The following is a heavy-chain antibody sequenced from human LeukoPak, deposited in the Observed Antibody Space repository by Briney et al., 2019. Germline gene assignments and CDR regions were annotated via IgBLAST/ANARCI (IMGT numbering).Heavy chain of an antibody. V-gene: IGHV4-39*01. CDR3: AGQYCSSTTCYDLFDY. CDR1: GGSISSSSYY. CDR2: IYHSGST. D-gene: IGHD2-2*01. Sequence: SETLSLTCTVSGGSISSSSYYWGWIRQPPGKGLEWIGSIYHSGSTYYNPSLKSRVTISVDTSKNQFSLKLSSVTAADTALYYCAGQYCSSTTCYDLFDYWGQGTLVTVSS. J-gene: IGHJ4*02.